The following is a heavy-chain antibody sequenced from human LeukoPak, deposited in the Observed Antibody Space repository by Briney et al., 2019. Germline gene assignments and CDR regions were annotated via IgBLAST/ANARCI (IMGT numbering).Heavy chain of an antibody. CDR1: GYSFTSYW. V-gene: IGHV5-51*01. D-gene: IGHD3-10*01. CDR3: ARITMVRGVIRKPFDY. J-gene: IGHJ4*02. Sequence: GESLKISCKGSGYSFTSYWIGWVRQMPGKGLEWVGIIYPGDSDTRYSPSFQGQVTISADKSISTAYLQWSSLKASDTAMYYRARITMVRGVIRKPFDYWGQGTLVTVSS. CDR2: IYPGDSDT.